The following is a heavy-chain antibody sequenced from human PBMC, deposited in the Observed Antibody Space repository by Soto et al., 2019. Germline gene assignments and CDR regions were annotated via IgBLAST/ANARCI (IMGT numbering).Heavy chain of an antibody. CDR3: ARMGDYYDNAGDAFDL. V-gene: IGHV2-26*01. Sequence: QVTLKESGPVLVKPTETLTLTCTVSGFSLSNARMGVSWIRQPPGKALEWLAHIFANDEESYKTSLRSRLTLSRDTSKTQVVLTMTNMDPVDTATYYCARMGDYYDNAGDAFDLWGQGTRVTVSS. CDR1: GFSLSNARMG. CDR2: IFANDEE. D-gene: IGHD3-22*01. J-gene: IGHJ3*01.